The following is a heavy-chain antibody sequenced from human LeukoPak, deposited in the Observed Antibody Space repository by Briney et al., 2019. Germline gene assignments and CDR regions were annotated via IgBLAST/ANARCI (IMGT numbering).Heavy chain of an antibody. CDR1: GYTFASHG. CDR2: ITTYNGKT. Sequence: ASVKVSCKASGYTFASHGINWVRQAPAQGLEWMGRITTYNGKTNYGKKFQGRVTMTTDTSTNTVFMELRSLRSDDTAVYYCARDLRGNVHFDYWGQGSLVTVSS. CDR3: ARDLRGNVHFDY. J-gene: IGHJ4*02. V-gene: IGHV1-18*01. D-gene: IGHD1-1*01.